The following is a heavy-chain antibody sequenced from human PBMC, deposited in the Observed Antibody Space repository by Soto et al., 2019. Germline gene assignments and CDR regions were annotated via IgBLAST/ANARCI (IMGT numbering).Heavy chain of an antibody. CDR1: GGTFSSYA. Sequence: ASVKVSCKASGGTFSSYAISWVRQAPGQGLEWMGGIIPIFGTANYAQKFQGRVTITADESTSTAYMELSSLRSEDTAVYYCARDVRYCSGGSCPDAFDIWGQGTMVTVSS. CDR3: ARDVRYCSGGSCPDAFDI. J-gene: IGHJ3*02. D-gene: IGHD2-15*01. CDR2: IIPIFGTA. V-gene: IGHV1-69*13.